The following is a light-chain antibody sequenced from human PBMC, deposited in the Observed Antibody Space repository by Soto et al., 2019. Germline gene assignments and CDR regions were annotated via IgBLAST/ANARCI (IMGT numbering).Light chain of an antibody. CDR2: GAS. Sequence: EIVMTQSPATLSATPGGRATLSCRASQSVKTNLAWYQQHPGQAPRLLIYGASTRATGISPRFSGSGSGTDFTLTISSLQSEDFAMYYCQQYNLWPPITFGPGTRLEIK. V-gene: IGKV3-15*01. CDR1: QSVKTN. CDR3: QQYNLWPPIT. J-gene: IGKJ5*01.